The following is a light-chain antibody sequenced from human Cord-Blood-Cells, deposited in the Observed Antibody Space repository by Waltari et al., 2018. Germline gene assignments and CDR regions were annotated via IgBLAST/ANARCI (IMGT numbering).Light chain of an antibody. CDR1: QSVRSN. CDR2: GAS. V-gene: IGKV3D-15*01. CDR3: QQYNNWPWT. J-gene: IGKJ1*01. Sequence: EIVMTQSPATLSVSPGERATLSCRASQSVRSNLAWYPQKPGQAPRLLIYGASTGATGIPARFSGSGSGTEFTLTISSLQSEDFAVYYCQQYNNWPWTFGQGTKVEIK.